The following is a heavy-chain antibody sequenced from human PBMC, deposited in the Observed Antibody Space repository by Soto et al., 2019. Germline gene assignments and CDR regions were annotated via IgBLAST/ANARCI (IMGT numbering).Heavy chain of an antibody. CDR2: ISDSATTM. D-gene: IGHD3-22*01. V-gene: IGHV3-11*01. CDR1: GFTFSDYY. J-gene: IGHJ5*02. Sequence: PXGSRRLSCAASGFTFSDYYMSWIRQAPGKGLEWISHISDSATTMYYADSVKGRFTISRDNARKSLFPHMNSLRAEDTAVYYCARDTAFISSGLFNHWGQGSLVTVSS. CDR3: ARDTAFISSGLFNH.